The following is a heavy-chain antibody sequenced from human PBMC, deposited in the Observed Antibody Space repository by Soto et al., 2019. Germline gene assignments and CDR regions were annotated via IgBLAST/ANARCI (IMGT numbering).Heavy chain of an antibody. CDR1: GFTFSSYA. CDR3: VKVTLWPLMVDFDY. V-gene: IGHV3-23*01. D-gene: IGHD3-10*01. J-gene: IGHJ4*02. CDR2: LSDSGGST. Sequence: LRLSCAASGFTFSSYAMSWVRQAPGMGLEWVSALSDSGGSTYYADSVKGRCTISRDNSKNTLDLQMNSLRAEDTAVYYCVKVTLWPLMVDFDYCGQGPMV.